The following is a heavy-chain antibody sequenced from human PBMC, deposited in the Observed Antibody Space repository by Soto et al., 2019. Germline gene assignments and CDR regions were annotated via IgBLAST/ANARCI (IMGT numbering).Heavy chain of an antibody. V-gene: IGHV4-59*11. D-gene: IGHD1-20*01. Sequence: SETLSLTCTVSGRSINNHYWVWIRQPPGKGLEWIGHIYDSGTTNSNPSLKSRVTIKVDMSKNQFSLKLTSVTAADSAMYYCAKREPGIGIFYAMDVWGQGTT. J-gene: IGHJ6*02. CDR1: GRSINNHY. CDR2: IYDSGTT. CDR3: AKREPGIGIFYAMDV.